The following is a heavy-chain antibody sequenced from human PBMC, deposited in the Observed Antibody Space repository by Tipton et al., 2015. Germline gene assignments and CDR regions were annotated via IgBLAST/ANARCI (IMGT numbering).Heavy chain of an antibody. J-gene: IGHJ3*02. Sequence: TLSLTCTVSGGSIFSFGYYWSWIRQHPGKGLEWIGYIYYSGSTYSNPSLESRLAISVDTSKNQFSLKLGSVTASDTAVYYCARIFGQSRGGTRGFDIWGQGTMVTVSS. CDR2: IYYSGST. CDR3: ARIFGQSRGGTRGFDI. V-gene: IGHV4-31*03. D-gene: IGHD3-10*01. CDR1: GGSIFSFGYY.